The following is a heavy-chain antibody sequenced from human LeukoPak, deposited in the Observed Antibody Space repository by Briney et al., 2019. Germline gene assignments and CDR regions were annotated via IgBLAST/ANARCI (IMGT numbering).Heavy chain of an antibody. D-gene: IGHD1-26*01. J-gene: IGHJ4*02. CDR3: TTRSFVGATVQRDFDY. CDR2: IKSKTDGGTT. Sequence: PGGSLRLSCAASGFTFSNAWMSWVCQAPGKGLEWVGRIKSKTDGGTTDYAAPVKGRFTISRDDSKNTLYLQMNSLKTEDTAVYYCTTRSFVGATVQRDFDYWGQGTLVTVSS. V-gene: IGHV3-15*01. CDR1: GFTFSNAW.